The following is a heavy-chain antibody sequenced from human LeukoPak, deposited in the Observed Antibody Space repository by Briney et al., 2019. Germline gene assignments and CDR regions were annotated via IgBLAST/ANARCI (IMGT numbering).Heavy chain of an antibody. D-gene: IGHD6-13*01. CDR3: AITYSSSYLDY. CDR1: GYTFTSYY. CDR2: INPSGGST. Sequence: GASVKVSCTASGYTFTSYYMHWVRQAPGQGLEWMGIINPSGGSTSYAQRFQGRVTMTRDTSTSTVYMELSSLRSEDTAVYYCAITYSSSYLDYWGQGTLVTVSS. J-gene: IGHJ4*02. V-gene: IGHV1-46*01.